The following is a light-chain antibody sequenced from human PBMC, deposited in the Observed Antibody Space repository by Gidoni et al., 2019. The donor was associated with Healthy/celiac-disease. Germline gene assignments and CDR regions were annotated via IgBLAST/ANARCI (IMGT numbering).Light chain of an antibody. CDR2: AES. CDR3: KQSISTPGVT. Sequence: DIQMSQSPSSLSASVGDRVTITCRASQSISSYFNWYKHKPGKAPKLLIYAESSLQSGVPSRLSGSGSGKDLTLTISSRKPEDLATYYCKQSISTPGVTFXPXTKVDIK. CDR1: QSISSY. J-gene: IGKJ3*01. V-gene: IGKV1-39*01.